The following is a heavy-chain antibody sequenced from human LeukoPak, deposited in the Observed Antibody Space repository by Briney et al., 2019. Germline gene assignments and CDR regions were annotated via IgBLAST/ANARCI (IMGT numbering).Heavy chain of an antibody. J-gene: IGHJ3*02. CDR3: ARGRWDIVVVVAATYAFDI. CDR1: GFTVSSNY. V-gene: IGHV3-7*01. Sequence: GGSLRLSCAASGFTVSSNYMSWVRQAPGKGLEWVANIKQDGSEKYYVDSVKGRFTISRDNAKNSLYLQMNSLRAEDTAVYYCARGRWDIVVVVAATYAFDIWGQGTMVTVSS. D-gene: IGHD2-15*01. CDR2: IKQDGSEK.